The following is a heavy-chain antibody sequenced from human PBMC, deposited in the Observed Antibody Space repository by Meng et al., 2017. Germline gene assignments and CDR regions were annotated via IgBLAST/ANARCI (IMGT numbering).Heavy chain of an antibody. Sequence: HLQDGGAGLLQPSYTLFLPCAVYGGSCRGYSWSWIRQPPGKGLVWIGEINHSGSTNYNPSLKSRVTISVDTSKNQFSLKLSSVTAADTAVYYCARGYCSGGSCYSNWFDPWGQGTLVTVSS. J-gene: IGHJ5*02. CDR2: INHSGST. CDR3: ARGYCSGGSCYSNWFDP. D-gene: IGHD2-15*01. V-gene: IGHV4-34*01. CDR1: GGSCRGYS.